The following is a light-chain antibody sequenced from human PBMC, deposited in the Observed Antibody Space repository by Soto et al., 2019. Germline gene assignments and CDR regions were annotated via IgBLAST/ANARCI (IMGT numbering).Light chain of an antibody. CDR3: QQTYCATWT. CDR2: TAS. J-gene: IGKJ1*01. V-gene: IGKV1-39*01. CDR1: QGISTY. Sequence: DIQITQSPPSLSASVGDRLTITCRASQGISTYLNWYQQKPGKAPKLLIYTASTLQSGVPSRFSGSGSETDFTLTISSLQPEDFATYSCQQTYCATWTFGQGTKVDI.